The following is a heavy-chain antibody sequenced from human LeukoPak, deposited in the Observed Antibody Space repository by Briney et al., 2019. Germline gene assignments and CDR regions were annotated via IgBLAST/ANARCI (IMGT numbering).Heavy chain of an antibody. D-gene: IGHD3-3*01. V-gene: IGHV1-2*02. CDR3: ARNYDFWSGYQPFDP. CDR1: GYTFTRYY. CDR2: INPGSGGT. J-gene: IGHJ5*02. Sequence: SVQVSCQASGYTFTRYYMHWVRQAPGHGLEWIGWINPGSGGTKYPQKFQGRVPMTMDTSISTAYMELSRLQSDDTAVYYCARNYDFWSGYQPFDPWGQGTLVTVSS.